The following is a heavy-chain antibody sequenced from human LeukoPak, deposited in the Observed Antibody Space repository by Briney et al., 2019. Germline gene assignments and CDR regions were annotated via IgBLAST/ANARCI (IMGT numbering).Heavy chain of an antibody. V-gene: IGHV3-23*01. CDR2: IVHIGTGT. J-gene: IGHJ4*02. CDR1: EFTFSSHD. CDR3: ARLALVTTSGAFSDY. D-gene: IGHD4-17*01. Sequence: GGSLRLSCAASEFTFSSHDMRWVRQAPGEGLEWVSSIVHIGTGTYYADSVKGRFTISRDNSKNTLFLQMNSLSAEDTAVYYRARLALVTTSGAFSDYWGQGTLVTVSS.